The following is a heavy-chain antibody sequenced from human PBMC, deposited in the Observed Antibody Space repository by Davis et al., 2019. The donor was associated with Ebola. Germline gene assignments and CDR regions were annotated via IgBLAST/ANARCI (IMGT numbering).Heavy chain of an antibody. J-gene: IGHJ3*02. CDR3: ARDATYYFDSSGYYIAPNDAFDI. Sequence: GGSLRLSCTDSVITFSSYAMTWVRQAPGKGLEWVSAISGSGGSTYYADSVKGRFTISRDNSKNTLYLQINSLRAEDTAVYYCARDATYYFDSSGYYIAPNDAFDIWGQGTMVTVSS. D-gene: IGHD3-22*01. V-gene: IGHV3-23*01. CDR1: VITFSSYA. CDR2: ISGSGGST.